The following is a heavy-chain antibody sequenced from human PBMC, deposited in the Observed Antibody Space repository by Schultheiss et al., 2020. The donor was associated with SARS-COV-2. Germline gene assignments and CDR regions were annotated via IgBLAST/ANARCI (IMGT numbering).Heavy chain of an antibody. D-gene: IGHD1-1*01. CDR2: IKSKTDGGTT. J-gene: IGHJ5*02. CDR3: ARGARYNWNDGWFDP. Sequence: GGSLRLSCAASGFTFSNAWMSWVRQAPGKGLEWVGRIKSKTDGGTTDYAAPVKGRFTISRDNAKNTLYLQMNSLRAEDTAVYYCARGARYNWNDGWFDPWGQGTLVTVSS. V-gene: IGHV3-15*05. CDR1: GFTFSNAW.